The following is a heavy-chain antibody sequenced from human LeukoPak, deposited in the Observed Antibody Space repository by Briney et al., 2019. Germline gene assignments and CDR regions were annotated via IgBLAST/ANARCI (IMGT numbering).Heavy chain of an antibody. CDR1: GGSISSSSYY. Sequence: SETLSLTCTVSGGSISSSSYYWGWIRQPPGKGLDWIGSIYYSGSTYYNPSLKSRVTISVDTSKNQFSLRLSSVTAADTAVYYCARVGEMTTVDYWGQGTLVTVSS. D-gene: IGHD4-17*01. CDR3: ARVGEMTTVDY. J-gene: IGHJ4*02. CDR2: IYYSGST. V-gene: IGHV4-39*07.